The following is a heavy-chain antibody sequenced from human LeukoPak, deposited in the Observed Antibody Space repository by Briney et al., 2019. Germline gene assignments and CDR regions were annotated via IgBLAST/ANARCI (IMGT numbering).Heavy chain of an antibody. CDR2: INHSGST. V-gene: IGHV4-34*01. D-gene: IGHD2-21*02. CDR3: ARNRHIVVVTAGFDP. Sequence: PSETLSLTCAVYGGSFSGYYWSWIRQPPGKGLEWIGEINHSGSTNYNPSLKSRVTISVDTSKNQFSLKLSSVTAADTAVYYCARNRHIVVVTAGFDPWGQGTLVTVSS. J-gene: IGHJ5*02. CDR1: GGSFSGYY.